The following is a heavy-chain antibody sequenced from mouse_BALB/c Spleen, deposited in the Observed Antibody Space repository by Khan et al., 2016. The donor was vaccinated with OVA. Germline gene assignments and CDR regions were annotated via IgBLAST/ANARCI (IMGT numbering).Heavy chain of an antibody. CDR2: IDPSNSET. D-gene: IGHD2-4*01. V-gene: IGHV1S127*01. Sequence: QVQLKESGPELVRPGASVRMSCKASGYTFTNYWMHWVKQRPGQGLEWIGMIDPSNSETRLNQTFKDTATLNVDKSSTTAYMQLSSLTSEDSAVYYCARHDYGGFTYWGQGTLVTVSA. CDR1: GYTFTNYW. J-gene: IGHJ3*01. CDR3: ARHDYGGFTY.